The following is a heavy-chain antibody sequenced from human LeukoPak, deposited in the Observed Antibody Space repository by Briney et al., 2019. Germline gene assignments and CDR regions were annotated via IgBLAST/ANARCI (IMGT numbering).Heavy chain of an antibody. CDR1: GFTFSSYA. Sequence: GGSLRLSCAASGFTFSSYAMSWARQAPGKGLEWVSAISGSGGSTYYADSVKGRFTISRDNSKNTLYLQMNSLRAEDTAVYYCAKDGGKSPHNWFDPWGQGTLVTVSS. J-gene: IGHJ5*02. V-gene: IGHV3-23*01. CDR2: ISGSGGST. D-gene: IGHD3-16*01. CDR3: AKDGGKSPHNWFDP.